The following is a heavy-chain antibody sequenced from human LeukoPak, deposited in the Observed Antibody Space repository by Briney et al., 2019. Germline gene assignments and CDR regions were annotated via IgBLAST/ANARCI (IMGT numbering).Heavy chain of an antibody. CDR3: ARTVARIGY. D-gene: IGHD4-23*01. CDR2: ISSSGSTI. CDR1: GFTFSSYE. J-gene: IGHJ4*02. V-gene: IGHV3-48*03. Sequence: GGSLRLSCAASGFTFSSYEMNWVRQAPGKGLEWVSHISSSGSTIYYTDSVKGRFTISRDNSKNLLYLQMNSLRAEDTAIYYCARTVARIGYGGRGTLVTVSS.